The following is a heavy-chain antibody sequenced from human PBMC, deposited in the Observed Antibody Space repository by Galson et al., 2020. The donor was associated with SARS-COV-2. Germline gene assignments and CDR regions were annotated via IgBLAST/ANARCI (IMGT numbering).Heavy chain of an antibody. Sequence: SQTLSLTCSVSEVSMSSYYWNWIRQPPGKGLEWIGSISYSGTTNYNPSLRSRVTMLVDLSMNQFSLRLSSVTAADTAVYYCARDPAPLYGDNYYYGMDVWGRGTTVTVSS. CDR2: ISYSGTT. CDR1: EVSMSSYY. D-gene: IGHD4-17*01. J-gene: IGHJ6*02. CDR3: ARDPAPLYGDNYYYGMDV. V-gene: IGHV4-59*01.